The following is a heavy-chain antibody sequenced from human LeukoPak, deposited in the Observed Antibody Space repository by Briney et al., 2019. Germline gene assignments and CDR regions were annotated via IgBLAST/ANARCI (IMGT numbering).Heavy chain of an antibody. CDR2: IYYTGST. CDR3: ARHRAYSSSSPFDY. Sequence: SETLSLTCSVSGGSISSLYWSWIRQPPGKGLEWIGYIYYTGSTNYNPSLKSRVTMFVDMSKDQFSLRLSSVTAADTAVYYCARHRAYSSSSPFDYWGQGTLVTVSS. CDR1: GGSISSLY. V-gene: IGHV4-59*08. D-gene: IGHD6-6*01. J-gene: IGHJ4*02.